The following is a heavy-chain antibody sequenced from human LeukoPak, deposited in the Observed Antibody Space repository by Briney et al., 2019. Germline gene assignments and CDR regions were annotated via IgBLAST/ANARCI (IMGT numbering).Heavy chain of an antibody. Sequence: SETLSLTCAVYGGSFSDYYWTWIRQPPGKGLEWIGYIYYSGSTNYNPSLKSRVTISVDTSKNQFSLKLSSVTAADTAVYYCARSPLEGYDFWSGYLYYFDYWGQGTLVTVSS. CDR1: GGSFSDYY. D-gene: IGHD3-3*01. V-gene: IGHV4-59*01. CDR2: IYYSGST. J-gene: IGHJ4*02. CDR3: ARSPLEGYDFWSGYLYYFDY.